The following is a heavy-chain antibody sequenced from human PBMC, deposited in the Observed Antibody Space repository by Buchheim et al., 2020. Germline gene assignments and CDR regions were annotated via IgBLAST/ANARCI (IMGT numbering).Heavy chain of an antibody. J-gene: IGHJ4*02. CDR1: GFTFSSYA. CDR3: AKGSTASVYNFDY. CDR2: ISRSGGST. D-gene: IGHD2-21*02. Sequence: EVQLLVSGGGLVQPGGSLRVSCAASGFTFSSYAMSWVRQAPGKGLEWVSSISRSGGSTYYADSVKGRFTISRDNPKNTLYLQMNSRRSEDTAVYYCAKGSTASVYNFDYWGQGTL. V-gene: IGHV3-23*01.